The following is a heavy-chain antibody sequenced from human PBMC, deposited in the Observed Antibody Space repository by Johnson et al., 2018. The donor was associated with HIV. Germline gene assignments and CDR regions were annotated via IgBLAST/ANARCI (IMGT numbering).Heavy chain of an antibody. J-gene: IGHJ3*01. CDR3: TIDPIFLGYWYHSSP. Sequence: VQLVESGGGLVKPGGSLRLSCAASGFTFSNAWMNWVRQAPGKGLEWVGRIKRKTDGGTTDYAAPVKGRFSISRDDSKNTVYLQMNSLKTEDTAVYFCTIDPIFLGYWYHSSPWGQGTMVTVSS. CDR1: GFTFSNAW. CDR2: IKRKTDGGTT. D-gene: IGHD3-22*01. V-gene: IGHV3-15*01.